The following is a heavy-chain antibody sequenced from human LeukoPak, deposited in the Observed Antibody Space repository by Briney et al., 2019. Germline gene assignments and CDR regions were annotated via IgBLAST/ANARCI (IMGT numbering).Heavy chain of an antibody. Sequence: PSETLSLTCSVSGGSISSSSYYWGWIRQPPGKGLEWIGTISYSGSTFYNPSLKSRVTISVDTSKNQFSLKLSSVTAADTAVYCARSGILRRYYYMDVWGKGTTVTISS. CDR3: ARSGILRRYYYMDV. CDR2: ISYSGST. CDR1: GGSISSSSYY. D-gene: IGHD2/OR15-2a*01. J-gene: IGHJ6*03. V-gene: IGHV4-39*01.